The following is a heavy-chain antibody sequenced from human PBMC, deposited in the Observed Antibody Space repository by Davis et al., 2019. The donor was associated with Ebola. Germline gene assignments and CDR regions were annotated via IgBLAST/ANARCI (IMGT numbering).Heavy chain of an antibody. Sequence: GALKISCAASGFSFSGYTMNWVRQAPGKGLEWVSYISSGSTYIYYADSVKGRFTISRDNAKNSLYLQMNSLRAEDTAVYYCARGSGWYFYAADAFDIWGQGTMVTVSS. D-gene: IGHD6-19*01. CDR1: GFSFSGYT. V-gene: IGHV3-21*01. CDR3: ARGSGWYFYAADAFDI. CDR2: ISSGSTYI. J-gene: IGHJ3*02.